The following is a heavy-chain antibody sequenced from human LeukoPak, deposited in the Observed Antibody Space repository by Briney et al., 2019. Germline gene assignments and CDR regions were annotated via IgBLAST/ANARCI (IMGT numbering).Heavy chain of an antibody. V-gene: IGHV4-31*03. J-gene: IGHJ4*02. CDR1: GDSITSGAYF. Sequence: PSQTLSLTCTVSGDSITSGAYFWNWIRQQPGKGLECIGYIYYTRSTNYNPSLESRVTILLDTSKNEFSLRLSSVTAADTAVYYCARGYYFDSGSFFEDWGQGTLVTVS. D-gene: IGHD3-10*01. CDR2: IYYTRST. CDR3: ARGYYFDSGSFFED.